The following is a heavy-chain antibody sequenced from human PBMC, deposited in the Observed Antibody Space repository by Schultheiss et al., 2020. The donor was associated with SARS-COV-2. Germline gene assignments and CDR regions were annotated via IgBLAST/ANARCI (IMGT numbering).Heavy chain of an antibody. CDR2: IIPIFGTA. V-gene: IGHV1-69*01. CDR1: GGTFSSYA. Sequence: KISCKASGGTFSSYAISWVRQAPGQGLEWMGGIIPIFGTANYAQKFQGRVTITADESTSTAYMELSSLRSEDTAVYYCAADDRGSRDFQHWGQGTLVTVSS. J-gene: IGHJ1*01. CDR3: AADDRGSRDFQH. D-gene: IGHD5-12*01.